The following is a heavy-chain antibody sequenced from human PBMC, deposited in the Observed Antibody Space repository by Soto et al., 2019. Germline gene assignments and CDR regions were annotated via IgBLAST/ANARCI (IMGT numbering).Heavy chain of an antibody. CDR2: IYSGGST. CDR3: ARETYSSSERDYFDY. CDR1: GFTVSSNY. V-gene: IGHV3-53*01. Sequence: PGGSLRLSCAASGFTVSSNYMSWVRQAPGKGLEWVSVIYSGGSTYYADSVKGRFIISRDNSKNTLYLQMNSLRAEDTAVYYCARETYSSSERDYFDYWGQGTLVTVSS. D-gene: IGHD6-13*01. J-gene: IGHJ4*02.